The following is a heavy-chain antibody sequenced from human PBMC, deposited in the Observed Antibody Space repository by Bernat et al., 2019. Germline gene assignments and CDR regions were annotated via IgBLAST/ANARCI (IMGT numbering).Heavy chain of an antibody. CDR1: GFNFKNFG. CDR3: AKSSAWSHWYFDL. D-gene: IGHD6-6*01. Sequence: VQLVESGGGVVQPGRSLRLSCAASGFNFKNFGMSWVRQAPGKGLEWVSPISSGGTTYYADSVKGRFTISRDNNNNTLYLQLNSLRVEDTAVYYCAKSSAWSHWYFDLWGRGTLVTVSS. CDR2: ISSGGTT. J-gene: IGHJ2*01. V-gene: IGHV3-23*04.